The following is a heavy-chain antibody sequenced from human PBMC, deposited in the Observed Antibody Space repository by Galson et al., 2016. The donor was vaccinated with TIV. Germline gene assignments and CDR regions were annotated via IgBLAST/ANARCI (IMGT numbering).Heavy chain of an antibody. CDR1: GGTFSTYA. CDR2: IIPIFGII. J-gene: IGHJ2*01. D-gene: IGHD2-15*01. V-gene: IGHV1-69*13. Sequence: SVKVSCKASGGTFSTYAVNWVRQAPGQGLEWMGRIIPIFGIINYAQNFQGRVTLTADESTSTFYMDLTSLRSEDTAVYYCAVVVPATMYWYFDLWGRGTMVTVSS. CDR3: AVVVPATMYWYFDL.